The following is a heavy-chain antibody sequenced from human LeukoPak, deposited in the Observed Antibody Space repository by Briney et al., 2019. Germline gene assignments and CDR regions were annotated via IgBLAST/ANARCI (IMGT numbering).Heavy chain of an antibody. V-gene: IGHV3-23*01. J-gene: IGHJ3*02. D-gene: IGHD1-1*01. CDR2: ISGSGGST. CDR1: GFTFSSYG. Sequence: GGSLRLSCAASGFTFSSYGMSWVRQAPGKGLEWVSAISGSGGSTYYADSVKGRFTISRDNSKNTLYLQMNSLRAEDTAVYYCAKTERRGSAFDIWGQGTMVTVSS. CDR3: AKTERRGSAFDI.